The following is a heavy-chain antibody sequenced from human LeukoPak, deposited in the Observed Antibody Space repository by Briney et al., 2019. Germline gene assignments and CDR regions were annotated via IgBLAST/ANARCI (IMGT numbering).Heavy chain of an antibody. D-gene: IGHD2-21*01. CDR3: ARGPPGGGYSWFDP. V-gene: IGHV4-34*01. CDR2: INPSGST. Sequence: SETLSLTCAVYGGSFYGYYWNWIRQPPGRGLEWIGEINPSGSTNYNPSLKSRVTISVDTSKNQFSLNLRSVTAADTAVYYCARGPPGGGYSWFDPWGQGTRVTVSS. CDR1: GGSFYGYY. J-gene: IGHJ5*02.